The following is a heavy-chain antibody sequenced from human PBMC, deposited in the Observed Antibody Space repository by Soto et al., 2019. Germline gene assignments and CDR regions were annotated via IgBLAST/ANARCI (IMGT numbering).Heavy chain of an antibody. J-gene: IGHJ4*02. CDR2: IIPIFGTA. CDR1: GGTFSSYA. V-gene: IGHV1-69*12. D-gene: IGHD2-15*01. Sequence: QVQLVQSGAEVKKPGASVKVSCKASGGTFSSYAISWVRQAPGQGLEWVGGIIPIFGTANYAQKFQGRVTITADESTSTAYMELSSLRSEDTAVYYCASRYCSVGSCYLPNDYWGQGTLVTVSS. CDR3: ASRYCSVGSCYLPNDY.